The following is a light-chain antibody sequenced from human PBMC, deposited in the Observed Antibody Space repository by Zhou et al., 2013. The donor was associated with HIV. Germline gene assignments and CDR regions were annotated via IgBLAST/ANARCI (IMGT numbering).Light chain of an antibody. CDR3: LQGAHWPPT. V-gene: IGKV2-30*01. J-gene: IGKJ5*01. CDR2: GVS. Sequence: DVVMTQSPLSLPVTLGQPASISCRSSQSLVASDGNTYLSWLQQGPGQSPRRLIYGVSNRDSGVPDRFSGSGSGTDFTLEISRVEAEDVGVYYCLQGAHWPPTFGQGHDWTL. CDR1: QSLVASDGNTY.